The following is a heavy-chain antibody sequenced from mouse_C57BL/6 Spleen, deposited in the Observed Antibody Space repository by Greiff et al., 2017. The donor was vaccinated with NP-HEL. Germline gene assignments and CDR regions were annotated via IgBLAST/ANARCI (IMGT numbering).Heavy chain of an antibody. CDR1: GFTFSDYG. J-gene: IGHJ4*01. V-gene: IGHV5-17*01. D-gene: IGHD1-1*01. CDR3: AIGSGDAMDY. Sequence: VQLKESGGGLVKPGGSLKLSCAASGFTFSDYGMHWVRQAPEKGLEWVAYISSGSSTIYYAATVKGRFTISRDNAKNTLFLQMTILRSEDTAMYYCAIGSGDAMDYWGQGTSVTVSS. CDR2: ISSGSSTI.